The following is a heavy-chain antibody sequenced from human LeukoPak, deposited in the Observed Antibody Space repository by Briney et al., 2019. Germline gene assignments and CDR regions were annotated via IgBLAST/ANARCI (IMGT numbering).Heavy chain of an antibody. D-gene: IGHD3-22*01. CDR3: ARSYDSSGYYFS. CDR2: IYYSGST. J-gene: IGHJ5*02. V-gene: IGHV4-59*08. Sequence: SETLSLTCTVSGGSISSYYWSWIRQPPGKGLEWIGYIYYSGSTNYNPSLKSRATISVDTSKNQFSLKLSSVTAADTAVYYCARSYDSSGYYFSWGQGTLVTVSS. CDR1: GGSISSYY.